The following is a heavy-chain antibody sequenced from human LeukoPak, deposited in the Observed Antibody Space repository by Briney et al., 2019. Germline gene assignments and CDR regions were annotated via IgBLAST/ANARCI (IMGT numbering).Heavy chain of an antibody. CDR2: ISGSGGST. CDR3: AKARVVVTALDAFDI. D-gene: IGHD2-21*02. J-gene: IGHJ3*02. V-gene: IGHV3-23*01. CDR1: GFTFSSYG. Sequence: PGGSLRLSCAASGFTFSSYGMSWVRQAPGKGLEWVSAISGSGGSTYYADSVKGRFTISRDNSKNTLYLQMNSLRAEDTAVYYCAKARVVVTALDAFDIWGQGTMVTVSS.